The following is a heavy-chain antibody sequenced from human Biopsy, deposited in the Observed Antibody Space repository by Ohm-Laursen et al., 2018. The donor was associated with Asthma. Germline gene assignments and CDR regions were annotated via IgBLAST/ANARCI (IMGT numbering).Heavy chain of an antibody. D-gene: IGHD1-26*01. CDR1: GGSFSSNY. J-gene: IGHJ6*02. Sequence: GTLSLTCAVYGGSFSSNYWSWIRQTPGKGLEWLGDTHHNGYTNYNPSLSRRLTLSVDTSKNQLFLRLTSVPAADTAVYYRARGSSSRLSQWEFLVSGGKRAHSYYGMDVWGQGTTVTASS. CDR2: THHNGYT. V-gene: IGHV4-34*01. CDR3: ARGSSSRLSQWEFLVSGGKRAHSYYGMDV.